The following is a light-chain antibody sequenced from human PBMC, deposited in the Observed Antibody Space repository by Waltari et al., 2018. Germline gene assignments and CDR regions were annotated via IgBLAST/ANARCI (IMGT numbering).Light chain of an antibody. Sequence: EVVLTKSPATLSVSPGERATLSCRTSRRVNSNLACYQHKPGQAPRLLMYGATTRPTGIPARFSGSESGTEFTLTITSLQSEDFAVYYCQQYNNWPLTFGGGTKVEI. J-gene: IGKJ4*01. CDR3: QQYNNWPLT. V-gene: IGKV3-15*01. CDR1: RRVNSN. CDR2: GAT.